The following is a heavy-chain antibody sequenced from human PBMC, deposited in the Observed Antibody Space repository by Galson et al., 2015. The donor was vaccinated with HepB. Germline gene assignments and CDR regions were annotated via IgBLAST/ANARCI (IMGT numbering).Heavy chain of an antibody. J-gene: IGHJ6*02. Sequence: SLRLSCAASRFTFKDYYMSWIRQAPGKGLEWLSYISTSSSTIYAASVKGRFTISRDNAKNSLYLQMNSLRAEDTAVYYCVGVGILYGLDVWGQGTTVTVSS. V-gene: IGHV3-11*01. D-gene: IGHD7-27*01. CDR2: ISTSSSTI. CDR3: VGVGILYGLDV. CDR1: RFTFKDYY.